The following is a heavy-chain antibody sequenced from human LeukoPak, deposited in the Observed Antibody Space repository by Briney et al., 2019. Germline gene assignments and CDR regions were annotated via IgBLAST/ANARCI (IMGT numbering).Heavy chain of an antibody. Sequence: PGRSLRLSRAASGFTFSSYGMHWVRQAPGKGLEWVAVISYDGNNKYYADSVKGRFTISRDNSQNTVYLQMNSLRGEDTAVYYCAKGLAAAGQRGYFDCWGQGTLVTVSS. CDR2: ISYDGNNK. V-gene: IGHV3-30*18. D-gene: IGHD6-13*01. CDR3: AKGLAAAGQRGYFDC. J-gene: IGHJ4*02. CDR1: GFTFSSYG.